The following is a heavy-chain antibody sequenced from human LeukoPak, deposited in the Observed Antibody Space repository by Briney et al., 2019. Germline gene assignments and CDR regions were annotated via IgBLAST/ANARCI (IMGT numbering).Heavy chain of an antibody. CDR1: GYTFTSYG. D-gene: IGHD2-21*02. Sequence: ASVKVSCKASGYTFTSYGISWVRQAPGQGLEWMGIINPSGGSTSYAQKFQGRVTMTRDTSTSAVYMELSSLRSEDTAVYYCARSTVVVTTNWFDPWGQGTLVTVSS. J-gene: IGHJ5*02. CDR3: ARSTVVVTTNWFDP. V-gene: IGHV1-46*01. CDR2: INPSGGST.